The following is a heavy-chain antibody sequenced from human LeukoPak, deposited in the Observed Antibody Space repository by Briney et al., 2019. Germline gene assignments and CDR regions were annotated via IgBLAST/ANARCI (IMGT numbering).Heavy chain of an antibody. J-gene: IGHJ5*01. V-gene: IGHV4-59*04. CDR3: ARRVGFYGSGSLNYFDP. CDR2: VFRTGTT. D-gene: IGHD3-10*01. Sequence: PSETLSLTCTVSGGSISSYYWSWIRQPPGKGLEWIGSVFRTGTTYYSASLKSRVSISVDTSKNDFALKLASVTAADTAMYFCARRVGFYGSGSLNYFDPWGQGSLVSVSS. CDR1: GGSISSYY.